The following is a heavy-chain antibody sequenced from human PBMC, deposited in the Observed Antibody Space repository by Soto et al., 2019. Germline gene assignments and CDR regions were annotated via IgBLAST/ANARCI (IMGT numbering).Heavy chain of an antibody. CDR3: AREELLYGMDV. CDR2: ISSSSSYI. V-gene: IGHV3-21*01. D-gene: IGHD3-10*01. J-gene: IGHJ6*02. Sequence: PGGSXRLSCAASGFTFSSYSMNWVRQAPGKGLEWVSSISSSSSYIYYADSVKGRFTISRDNAKNSLYLQMNSLRAEDTAVYYCAREELLYGMDVWGQGTTVTVSS. CDR1: GFTFSSYS.